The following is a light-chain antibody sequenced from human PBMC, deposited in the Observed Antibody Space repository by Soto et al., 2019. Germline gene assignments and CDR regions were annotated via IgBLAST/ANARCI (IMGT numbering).Light chain of an antibody. Sequence: QSALTQPPSASGSPGQSVTISCTGTSSDVGGYNYVSWYQQHPGKAPKVMIYEVNKRPSGVPDRFSGSKSGNTASLTVSGLQAEDEADYYCSSYAGSNNLDVFGTGTKLTVL. CDR2: EVN. CDR1: SSDVGGYNY. V-gene: IGLV2-8*01. CDR3: SSYAGSNNLDV. J-gene: IGLJ1*01.